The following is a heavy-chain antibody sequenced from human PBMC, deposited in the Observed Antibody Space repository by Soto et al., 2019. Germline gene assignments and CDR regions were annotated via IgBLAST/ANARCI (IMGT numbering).Heavy chain of an antibody. V-gene: IGHV3-11*01. J-gene: IGHJ4*02. CDR2: IDGSGTAT. Sequence: QVQLVESGGGLVRPGESQRLSCTASGFALVDYMSWIRQAPGRGLEWVSYIDGSGTATYYTDSVKGRFTVSRDHAENSLYLQMDSLTAEDTAVYYCARDYRNKGFDHWGLGTLVTVSS. D-gene: IGHD4-4*01. CDR1: GFALVDY. CDR3: ARDYRNKGFDH.